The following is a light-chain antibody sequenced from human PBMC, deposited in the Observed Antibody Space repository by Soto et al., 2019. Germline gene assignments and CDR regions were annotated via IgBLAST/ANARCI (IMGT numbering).Light chain of an antibody. Sequence: IVMTQSTAILSVSLGEGVALSCRASQSIGSNLAWFLQKPGQAPRLLIHGASARATGLPARFSGRVFGTEFTLTINGLHSEDFGVYYCQQYKNWPAWTFGQGNKVEI. V-gene: IGKV3-15*01. CDR1: QSIGSN. J-gene: IGKJ1*01. CDR2: GAS. CDR3: QQYKNWPAWT.